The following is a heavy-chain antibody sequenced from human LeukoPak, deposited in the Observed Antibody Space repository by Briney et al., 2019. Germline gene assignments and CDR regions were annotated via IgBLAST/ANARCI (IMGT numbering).Heavy chain of an antibody. CDR2: IYPRDGST. J-gene: IGHJ4*02. CDR3: ARDQEGFDY. Sequence: ASVKVSCKASGYTFTSNYIHWVRQAPGQGLEWMGMIYPRDGSTSYAQKFQGRVTVTRDASTSTVHMELSGLRSEDTAVYYCARDQEGFDYWGQGTLVTVSS. CDR1: GYTFTSNY. V-gene: IGHV1-46*01.